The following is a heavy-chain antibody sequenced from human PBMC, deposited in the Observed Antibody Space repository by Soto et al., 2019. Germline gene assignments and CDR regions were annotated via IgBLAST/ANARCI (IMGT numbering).Heavy chain of an antibody. D-gene: IGHD2-21*01. V-gene: IGHV4-59*08. CDR3: VRQGIGPLHGLVDI. Sequence: QVQLQESGPGLVKPSETLSLTCTVSGGSIGDYNCAWLRQTPGKALEWIGYVYSTGGLAYNPSLKDRVTLSVDTSKSQFSLQMRSVTAADTAVYYCVRQGIGPLHGLVDIWGRGTAVTVSS. J-gene: IGHJ6*02. CDR1: GGSIGDYN. CDR2: VYSTGGL.